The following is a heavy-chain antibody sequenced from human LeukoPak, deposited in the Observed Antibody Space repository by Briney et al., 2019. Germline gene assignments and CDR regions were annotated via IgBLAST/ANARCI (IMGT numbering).Heavy chain of an antibody. CDR2: INPSGGST. J-gene: IGHJ4*02. CDR3: ARDLGNDSPFDY. CDR1: GYTFTSYY. D-gene: IGHD2-15*01. V-gene: IGHV1-46*01. Sequence: GASVKVSCKASGYTFTSYYMHWVRQAPGQGLEWMGIINPSGGSTSYAQKFQGRVTMTRDTSISTAYMELSRLRSDDTAVYYCARDLGNDSPFDYWGQGTLVTVSS.